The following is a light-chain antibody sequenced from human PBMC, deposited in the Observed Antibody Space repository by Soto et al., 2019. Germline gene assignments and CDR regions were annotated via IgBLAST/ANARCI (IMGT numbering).Light chain of an antibody. Sequence: QSALTQPASVSGSPGQSITISCTGTSSDIGGYNYVSWYQQLPGKVPKLIIYDVSNRSSGVSDRFSGSKSGNAASLTISGLHAHYQPDYYCSSYTRTSTLHVFGTGTKLPVL. CDR1: SSDIGGYNY. V-gene: IGLV2-14*03. CDR2: DVS. J-gene: IGLJ1*01. CDR3: SSYTRTSTLHV.